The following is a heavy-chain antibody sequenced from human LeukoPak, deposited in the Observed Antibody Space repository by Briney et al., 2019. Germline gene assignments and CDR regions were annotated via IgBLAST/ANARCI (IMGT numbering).Heavy chain of an antibody. J-gene: IGHJ6*03. Sequence: SETLSLTCTVSGGSIRSYYWSWIRQPPGKGLEWIGYIYDSGSTNYNPSPKSRVTISVDTSKNQFSLKLSSVTAADTAVYYCARHVGTMVRGVSFVYFYYMDVWGKGTTVTVSS. CDR2: IYDSGST. CDR3: ARHVGTMVRGVSFVYFYYMDV. D-gene: IGHD3-10*01. V-gene: IGHV4-59*08. CDR1: GGSIRSYY.